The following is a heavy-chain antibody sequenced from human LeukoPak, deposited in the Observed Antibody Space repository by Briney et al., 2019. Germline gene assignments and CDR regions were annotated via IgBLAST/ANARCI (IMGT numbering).Heavy chain of an antibody. V-gene: IGHV3-23*01. D-gene: IGHD3-22*01. CDR2: ISGRGDST. Sequence: GGSLRLSCAASGFTFSSYAMNWVRQAPGKGLEWVSAISGRGDSTYYADSVKGRFTISRDNSKNTLYLQMSSLRAGDTAVYYCAKDTSYYDSSSYFDYWGQGTLVTVSS. CDR1: GFTFSSYA. CDR3: AKDTSYYDSSSYFDY. J-gene: IGHJ4*02.